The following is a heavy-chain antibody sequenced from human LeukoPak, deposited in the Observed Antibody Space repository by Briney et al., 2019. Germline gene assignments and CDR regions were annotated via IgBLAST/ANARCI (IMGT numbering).Heavy chain of an antibody. D-gene: IGHD1-26*01. CDR3: ARVSSGSYFGYYYYYMDV. CDR1: GFTFSSYA. Sequence: GGSLRLSCAASGFTFSSYAMSWVRQAPGKGLEWVSAISGSGGSTYYADSVKGRFTISRDNSKNTLYLQMNSLRGEDTAVYYCARVSSGSYFGYYYYYMDVWGKGTTVTVSS. CDR2: ISGSGGST. J-gene: IGHJ6*03. V-gene: IGHV3-23*01.